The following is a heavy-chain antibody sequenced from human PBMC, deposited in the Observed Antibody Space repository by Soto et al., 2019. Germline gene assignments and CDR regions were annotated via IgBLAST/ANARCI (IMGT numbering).Heavy chain of an antibody. CDR3: AKDQGEQYYRWFDP. D-gene: IGHD3-16*01. V-gene: IGHV3-23*01. J-gene: IGHJ5*02. CDR2: ISTSGDST. CDR1: GFTFSTYT. Sequence: EVQLLESGGGLVQPGGSLRLSCAASGFTFSTYTMSWVRQAPGKGLEWVSAISTSGDSTYYADSVKGRFTISRDNSKNTLYLQMNSLRAEDTDVYYCAKDQGEQYYRWFDPWGQGTLVTVSS.